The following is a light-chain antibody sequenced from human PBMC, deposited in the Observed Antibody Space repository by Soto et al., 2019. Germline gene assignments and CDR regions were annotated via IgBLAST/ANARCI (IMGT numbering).Light chain of an antibody. V-gene: IGKV3-20*01. CDR1: QSVSSTH. CDR2: GAS. Sequence: EIVLTQSPGTLSLSPGERATLSCRASQSVSSTHLAWYHHKPGQDPRLLIFGASSRATGIPDRFSGSGSGTDFTLTISRLEPEDFAVYYCQPFGSSLWTFGQGTKVEIK. J-gene: IGKJ1*01. CDR3: QPFGSSLWT.